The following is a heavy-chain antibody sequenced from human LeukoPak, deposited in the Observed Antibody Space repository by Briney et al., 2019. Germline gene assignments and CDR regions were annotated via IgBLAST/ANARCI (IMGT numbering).Heavy chain of an antibody. CDR3: ARDPTVTNFHDAFDI. Sequence: QPGGSLRLSCAAPGITFGSYWMSWVRQAPGKGLEWVATIKQDGSQKEYVDSVKGRFTISGDNAKNSLYLQMNSLSPEDTAVYYCARDPTVTNFHDAFDIWGQGTMVTVSS. D-gene: IGHD4-17*01. J-gene: IGHJ3*02. CDR2: IKQDGSQK. V-gene: IGHV3-7*05. CDR1: GITFGSYW.